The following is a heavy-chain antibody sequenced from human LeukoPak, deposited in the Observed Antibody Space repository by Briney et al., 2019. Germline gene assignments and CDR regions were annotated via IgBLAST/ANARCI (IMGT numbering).Heavy chain of an antibody. Sequence: GGSLRLSCAASGFTFNNYAMSWVRQAPGKGLEWVAAISVSGGLTYYVDSVKGRFTISRDNSKNTLYLQINSLRAEDTAVYYCAKVDDSDYMGLDYWGQGTLVTVSS. J-gene: IGHJ4*02. V-gene: IGHV3-23*01. CDR2: ISVSGGLT. CDR3: AKVDDSDYMGLDY. D-gene: IGHD4-11*01. CDR1: GFTFNNYA.